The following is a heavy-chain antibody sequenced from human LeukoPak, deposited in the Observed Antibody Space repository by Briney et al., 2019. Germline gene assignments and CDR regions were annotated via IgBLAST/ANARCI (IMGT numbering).Heavy chain of an antibody. V-gene: IGHV1-69*13. CDR2: IIPIFGTA. D-gene: IGHD3-9*01. J-gene: IGHJ4*02. CDR3: ASKGGYFDWLSGFDY. CDR1: GYTFTDYF. Sequence: SVKVSCKASGYTFTDYFMNWVRQAPGQGLEWMGGIIPIFGTANYAQKFQGRVTITADESTSTAYMELSSLRSEDTAVYYCASKGGYFDWLSGFDYWGQGTLVTVSS.